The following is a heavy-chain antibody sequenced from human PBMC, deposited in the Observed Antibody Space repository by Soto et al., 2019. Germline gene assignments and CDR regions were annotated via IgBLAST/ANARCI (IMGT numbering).Heavy chain of an antibody. CDR3: ARDPSPNYYDSSGYPFDY. D-gene: IGHD3-22*01. Sequence: PGGSLRLSCAASGFTFSDYYMSWIRQAPGKGLEWVSYISSSSSYTNYADSVKGRFTISRDNAKNSLYLQMNSLRAEDTAVYCCARDPSPNYYDSSGYPFDYWGQGTLVTVSS. CDR1: GFTFSDYY. V-gene: IGHV3-11*06. J-gene: IGHJ4*02. CDR2: ISSSSSYT.